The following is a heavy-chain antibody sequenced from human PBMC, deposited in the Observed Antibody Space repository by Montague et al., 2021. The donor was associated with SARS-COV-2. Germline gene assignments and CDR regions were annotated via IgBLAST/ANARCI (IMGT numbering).Heavy chain of an antibody. J-gene: IGHJ4*02. V-gene: IGHV4-39*01. CDR2: IYYSGST. Sequence: SETLSLTCTVSGGSISSSSYYWGWIRQPPGKGLEWIGSIYYSGSTYYNPSLKSRVTISVDTSKNQFSLKLSSVTAADTAVYYCARSWGQWLLWGYYFVYWGQGTLGTVSS. D-gene: IGHD6-19*01. CDR1: GGSISSSSYY. CDR3: ARSWGQWLLWGYYFVY.